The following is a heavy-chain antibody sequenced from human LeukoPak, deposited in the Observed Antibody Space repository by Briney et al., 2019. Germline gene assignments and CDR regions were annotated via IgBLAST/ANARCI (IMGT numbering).Heavy chain of an antibody. CDR3: ARHLSGSYSGYYFDY. CDR1: GYSFTSYW. V-gene: IGHV5-51*01. Sequence: GESLKISCKGSGYSFTSYWIGWVRQMPGKGLEWMGVIYPGDSHTRYSPSFQGQATISADKSISTAFLQWSSLKASDTAMYYCARHLSGSYSGYYFDYWGQGTLVTVSS. J-gene: IGHJ4*02. D-gene: IGHD1-26*01. CDR2: IYPGDSHT.